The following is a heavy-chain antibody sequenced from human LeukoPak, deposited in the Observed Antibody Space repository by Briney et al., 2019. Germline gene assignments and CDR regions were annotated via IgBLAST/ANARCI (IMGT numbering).Heavy chain of an antibody. CDR2: IYSGGST. V-gene: IGHV3-53*01. J-gene: IGHJ1*01. CDR3: AFHSSGWSEYFQH. Sequence: GALRLSCAASWFTFSSYSMNWVRQAPGEGLGWVSVIYSGGSTYYADSVKGRFTISRDNSKNTLYLQMNSLRAEDTAVYYCAFHSSGWSEYFQHWGQGTLVTVSS. CDR1: WFTFSSYS. D-gene: IGHD6-19*01.